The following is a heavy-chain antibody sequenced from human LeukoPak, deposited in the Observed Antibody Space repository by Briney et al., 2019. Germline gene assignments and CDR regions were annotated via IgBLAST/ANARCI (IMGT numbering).Heavy chain of an antibody. Sequence: PGGSLRLSCAASGFTFSSYSMNWVRQAPGKGLEWVSYISSSSSTIYYADSVKGRFTISRDNAKNSLYLQMNSLRAEDTAVYYCARDFWNYGTSGAFDIWGQGTMVTVSS. D-gene: IGHD1-7*01. CDR3: ARDFWNYGTSGAFDI. J-gene: IGHJ3*02. CDR1: GFTFSSYS. V-gene: IGHV3-48*01. CDR2: ISSSSSTI.